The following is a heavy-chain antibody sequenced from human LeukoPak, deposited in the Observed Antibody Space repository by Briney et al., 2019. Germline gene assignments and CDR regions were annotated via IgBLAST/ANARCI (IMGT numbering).Heavy chain of an antibody. D-gene: IGHD2-2*01. CDR1: GGSFSGYY. Sequence: SETLSLTCAVYGGSFSGYYWSWIRQPPGKGLEWIGEINHSGSTNYNPSLKSRVTISVDTSKNQFSLKLSSVTAADTAVYYCARSVPSCSSTSCYVGYYYYMDVWGKGTTVTVSS. V-gene: IGHV4-34*01. CDR3: ARSVPSCSSTSCYVGYYYYMDV. J-gene: IGHJ6*03. CDR2: INHSGST.